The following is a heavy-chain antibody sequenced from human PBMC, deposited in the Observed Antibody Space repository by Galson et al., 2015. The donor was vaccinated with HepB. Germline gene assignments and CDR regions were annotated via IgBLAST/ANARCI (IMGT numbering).Heavy chain of an antibody. J-gene: IGHJ6*02. V-gene: IGHV3-7*01. CDR2: IKQDGSEK. Sequence: SLRLSCAASGFTFSSYWMSWVRQAPGKGLEWVANIKQDGSEKYYVDSVKGRFTISRDNAKISLYLQMNSLRAEDTAVYYCARGGPRITMVRGVIIGRYGMDVWGQGTTVTVSS. CDR3: ARGGPRITMVRGVIIGRYGMDV. CDR1: GFTFSSYW. D-gene: IGHD3-10*01.